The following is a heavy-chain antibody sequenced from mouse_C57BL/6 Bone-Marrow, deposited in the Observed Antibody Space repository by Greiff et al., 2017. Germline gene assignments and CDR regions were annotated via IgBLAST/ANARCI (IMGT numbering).Heavy chain of an antibody. D-gene: IGHD2-3*01. V-gene: IGHV5-4*03. CDR3: ARVYDCYYVDY. CDR1: GFTFSSYA. CDR2: ISAGGSYT. Sequence: EVMLVESGGGLVKPGGSLKLSCAASGFTFSSYAMSWVRQTPEKGLEWVATISAGGSYTYYPDNVKGRFTISRDNAKNNLYLQMSHLKSEDTAMYYCARVYDCYYVDYWGQGTTLTVSS. J-gene: IGHJ2*01.